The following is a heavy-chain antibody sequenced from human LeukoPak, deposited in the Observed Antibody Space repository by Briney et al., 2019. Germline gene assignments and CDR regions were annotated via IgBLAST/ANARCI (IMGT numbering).Heavy chain of an antibody. D-gene: IGHD3-9*01. J-gene: IGHJ4*02. V-gene: IGHV4-59*08. CDR2: IYYSGST. CDR3: ARHDWPGLHYDILTGLSYFDY. Sequence: SETLSLTCTVSGGSIGSYYWSWIRQPPGKGLEWIGYIYYSGSTNYNPSLKSRVTISVDTSKNQFSLKLSSVTAADTAVYYCARHDWPGLHYDILTGLSYFDYWGQGTLVTVSS. CDR1: GGSIGSYY.